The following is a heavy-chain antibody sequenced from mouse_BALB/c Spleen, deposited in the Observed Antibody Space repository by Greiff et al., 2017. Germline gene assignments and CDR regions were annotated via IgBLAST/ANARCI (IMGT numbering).Heavy chain of an antibody. Sequence: VQLQESGPGLVAPSQSLSITCTVSGFSLTSYGVHWVRQPPGKGLEWLGVIWAGGSTNYNSALMSRLSISKDNSKSQVFLKMNSLQTDDTAMYYCARDRANLDWYFDVWGAGTTVTVSS. CDR2: IWAGGST. D-gene: IGHD4-1*01. CDR1: GFSLTSYG. J-gene: IGHJ1*01. CDR3: ARDRANLDWYFDV. V-gene: IGHV2-9*02.